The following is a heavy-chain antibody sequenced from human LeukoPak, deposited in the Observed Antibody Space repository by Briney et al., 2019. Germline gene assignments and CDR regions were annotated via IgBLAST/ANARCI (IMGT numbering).Heavy chain of an antibody. Sequence: SETLSLTCTVSGGSIIRTDYYWGWIRQPPGKGLEWIGSIYHSGSTYYNPSLESRVSVSVDTSKRQFSLRLSSVTAADTAVYYCATSYGSIYWGQGTLVTVSS. CDR2: IYHSGST. D-gene: IGHD6-19*01. J-gene: IGHJ4*02. CDR3: ATSYGSIY. V-gene: IGHV4-39*01. CDR1: GGSIIRTDYY.